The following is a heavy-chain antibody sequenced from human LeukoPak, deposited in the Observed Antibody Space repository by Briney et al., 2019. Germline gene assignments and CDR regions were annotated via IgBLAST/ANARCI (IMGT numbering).Heavy chain of an antibody. CDR2: IYYSGST. J-gene: IGHJ4*02. CDR1: GGSISSYY. D-gene: IGHD4-17*01. V-gene: IGHV4-59*01. Sequence: SETLSPTCTVSGGSISSYYWSWIRQPPGKGLEWIGYIYYSGSTNYNPSLKSRVTISVDTSKNQFSLKLSSVTAADTAVYYCARGPYGDSSYRGQGTLVTVSS. CDR3: ARGPYGDSSY.